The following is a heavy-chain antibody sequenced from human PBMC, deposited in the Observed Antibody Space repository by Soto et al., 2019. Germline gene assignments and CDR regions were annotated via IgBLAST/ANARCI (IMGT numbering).Heavy chain of an antibody. V-gene: IGHV1-18*04. CDR3: ARSALLRVDYYYGMDV. Sequence: QVQLVQSGAEVKKPGASVKVSCKASGYTFTSYGISWVRQAPGQGLEWMGWISAYNGNTNYAQKLQGRVTMTTDTTTSTAYMELRSLRSDDTAVYYCARSALLRVDYYYGMDVWGQGTTVTVSS. J-gene: IGHJ6*02. CDR1: GYTFTSYG. D-gene: IGHD3-16*01. CDR2: ISAYNGNT.